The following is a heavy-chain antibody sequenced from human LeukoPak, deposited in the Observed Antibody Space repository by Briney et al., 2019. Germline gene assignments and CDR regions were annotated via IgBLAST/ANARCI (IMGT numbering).Heavy chain of an antibody. CDR1: GFTFGSYA. V-gene: IGHV3-23*01. CDR2: ITGSGATT. D-gene: IGHD1-7*01. Sequence: GGSLRLSCAASGFTFGSYAMSWVRQAPGKGLEWVSGITGSGATTNYADSVKGRFTISRDNPKNTLYLQMNTLRVEDAALYYCAKRGGGLTATPSNLFFDSWGYGTLVTVSS. J-gene: IGHJ4*01. CDR3: AKRGGGLTATPSNLFFDS.